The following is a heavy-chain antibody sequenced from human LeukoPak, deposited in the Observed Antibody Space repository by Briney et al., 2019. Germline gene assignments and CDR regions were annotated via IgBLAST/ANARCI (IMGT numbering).Heavy chain of an antibody. V-gene: IGHV3-74*01. Sequence: GGSLRLSCAATGFTFSSYWLHWVRQAPGKGLTWVSRINTDGSRINYADSVKGRFTSSRDNAKNTLYLQMNSLRVEDTAVYFCARGGPVKSIYDPHWYDPWGQGTQVTVPS. CDR2: INTDGSRI. CDR3: ARGGPVKSIYDPHWYDP. D-gene: IGHD3-3*01. CDR1: GFTFSSYW. J-gene: IGHJ5*02.